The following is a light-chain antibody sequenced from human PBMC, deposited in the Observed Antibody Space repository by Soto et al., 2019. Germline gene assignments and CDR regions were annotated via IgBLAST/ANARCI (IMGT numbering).Light chain of an antibody. CDR2: DAS. Sequence: EIVLTQSPATLSLSPGERATLSCRASQSVSSYLAWYQQKPGQAPRLLIYDASNRATGIPARFSGSGSGTDFTLPISSLEPDDFAFYYCQQRSDWPSTFGRGTKVQIK. J-gene: IGKJ4*01. CDR1: QSVSSY. V-gene: IGKV3-11*01. CDR3: QQRSDWPST.